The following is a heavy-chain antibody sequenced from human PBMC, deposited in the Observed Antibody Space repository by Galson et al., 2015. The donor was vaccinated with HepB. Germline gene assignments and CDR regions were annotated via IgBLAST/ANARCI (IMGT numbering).Heavy chain of an antibody. CDR1: GASMNSYY. CDR2: IFYSGAT. CDR3: AASQGRLPTRHFGH. V-gene: IGHV4-59*01. Sequence: SETLSLTCTVSGASMNSYYWNWIRQTPGKGLEWIGYIFYSGATIYNPSLKSRLSISVDTSRMQFSLNLSSVTAADTAVYYCAASQGRLPTRHFGHWGQGTLVNVSS. D-gene: IGHD6-25*01. J-gene: IGHJ1*01.